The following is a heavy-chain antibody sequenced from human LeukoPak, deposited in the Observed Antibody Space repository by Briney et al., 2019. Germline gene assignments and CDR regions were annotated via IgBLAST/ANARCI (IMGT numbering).Heavy chain of an antibody. Sequence: ASVKVSCKASGGTFSSYAISWVRQAPGQGLEWMGGIIPIFGTANYAQKFQGRVTITADKSTSTAYMELSSLRSEDTAVYYCARNIAAAAPFDYWGQGTLVTVSS. CDR2: IIPIFGTA. J-gene: IGHJ4*02. CDR1: GGTFSSYA. D-gene: IGHD6-13*01. V-gene: IGHV1-69*06. CDR3: ARNIAAAAPFDY.